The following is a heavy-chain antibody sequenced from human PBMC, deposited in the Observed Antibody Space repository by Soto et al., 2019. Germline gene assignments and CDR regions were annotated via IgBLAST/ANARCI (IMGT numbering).Heavy chain of an antibody. D-gene: IGHD2-15*01. CDR2: FFYSGST. J-gene: IGHJ5*02. CDR3: ARARYCSGGSCYAGFDP. Sequence: SETLSLTCTVSGGSISSNSYYWGWIRQPPGNGLDWIGSFFYSGSTYHNPSLKSRVTISVDTSKNLFSLKLSFVTAADTAVYYCARARYCSGGSCYAGFDPWGQGTLVTVSS. CDR1: GGSISSNSYY. V-gene: IGHV4-39*07.